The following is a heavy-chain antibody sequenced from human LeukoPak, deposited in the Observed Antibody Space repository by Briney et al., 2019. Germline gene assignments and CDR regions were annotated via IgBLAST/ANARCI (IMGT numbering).Heavy chain of an antibody. D-gene: IGHD6-19*01. J-gene: IGHJ4*02. V-gene: IGHV3-23*01. CDR2: VSGSGGIT. CDR3: AKTTAGNSSGRNPGWPVDY. Sequence: PGGSLRLSCAASGFTFHSYPMTWVRQAPGKGLEWVAHVSGSGGITYYADSVKGRFTIFKDNSENTLYLQMDSLRAEDTAVYYCAKTTAGNSSGRNPGWPVDYWGQGTLVTVSS. CDR1: GFTFHSYP.